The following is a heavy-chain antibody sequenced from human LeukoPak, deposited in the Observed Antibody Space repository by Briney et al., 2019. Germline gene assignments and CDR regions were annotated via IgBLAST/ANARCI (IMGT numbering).Heavy chain of an antibody. J-gene: IGHJ6*03. CDR3: ARVSSGYYLYYYYYYMDV. D-gene: IGHD3-22*01. V-gene: IGHV3-53*01. CDR1: GFTVSSNY. Sequence: GGSLRLSCAASGFTVSSNYMSWVRQAPGKGLEWVSVIYSGGSTYYADSVKGRFTISRDNSKNTLYLQMNSRRAEDTAVYYCARVSSGYYLYYYYYYMDVWGKGTTVTVSS. CDR2: IYSGGST.